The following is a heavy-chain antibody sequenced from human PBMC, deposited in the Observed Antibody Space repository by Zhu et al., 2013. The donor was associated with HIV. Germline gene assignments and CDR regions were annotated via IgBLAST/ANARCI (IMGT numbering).Heavy chain of an antibody. CDR3: ARDPVYRLSGSGRRFNYFYYMDV. CDR1: GXTFTGYY. CDR2: VDPDTGGG. V-gene: IGHV1-2*02. Sequence: QVQLVQSGAEVKKPGASVKVSCKASGXTFTGYYMHWVRQAPGHAPEWVGWVDPDTGGGKSAEKFQGRVSMTRDRSIRTAYMELTGLTSDDTAVYYCARDPVYRLSGSGRRFNYFYYMDVWGKGTMVTVSS. J-gene: IGHJ6*03. D-gene: IGHD3-10*01.